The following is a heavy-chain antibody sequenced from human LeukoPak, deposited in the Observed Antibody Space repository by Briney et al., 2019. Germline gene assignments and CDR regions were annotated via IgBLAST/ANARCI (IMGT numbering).Heavy chain of an antibody. CDR3: AREQRIRHCSEGVCTEGYYFDY. Sequence: PGGSLRLSCAGTGFAFNMFAIDWVRQAPGKGLEWVSGLSRGGSSTNYADSVKGRFTISRDKSQNSVFLQMSSLRPEDTAVYYCAREQRIRHCSEGVCTEGYYFDYWGQGTLVTVSS. CDR2: LSRGGSST. J-gene: IGHJ4*02. CDR1: GFAFNMFA. V-gene: IGHV3-23*01. D-gene: IGHD2-15*01.